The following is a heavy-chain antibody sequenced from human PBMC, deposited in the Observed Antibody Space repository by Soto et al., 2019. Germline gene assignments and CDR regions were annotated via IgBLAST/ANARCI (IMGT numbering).Heavy chain of an antibody. CDR2: IYSNGDT. CDR3: ARRGGSSSGYYYYAMDV. Sequence: LSETLSLTCSVSSDSMNSGGYYWSWIRQHPGKGLEWIGYIYSNGDTYYNPSLKSRVTISVDTSKNQFSLNLTSVTAADTAVYYCARRGGSSSGYYYYAMDVWGQGTTATVSS. V-gene: IGHV4-31*03. J-gene: IGHJ6*02. D-gene: IGHD6-6*01. CDR1: SDSMNSGGYY.